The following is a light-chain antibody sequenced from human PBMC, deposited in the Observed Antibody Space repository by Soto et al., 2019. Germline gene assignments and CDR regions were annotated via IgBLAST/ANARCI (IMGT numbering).Light chain of an antibody. J-gene: IGKJ3*01. CDR2: AAS. CDR1: QSISSY. CDR3: QQSYSSPFT. Sequence: DIQMTQSPSSLSASVGDRVTITCRASQSISSYLNWYQQKPGKAPKLLIYAASILQSGVPSRFSGSGSGTDFTLTISSLQPEDFVTYYCQQSYSSPFTFGPGTKVDIK. V-gene: IGKV1-39*01.